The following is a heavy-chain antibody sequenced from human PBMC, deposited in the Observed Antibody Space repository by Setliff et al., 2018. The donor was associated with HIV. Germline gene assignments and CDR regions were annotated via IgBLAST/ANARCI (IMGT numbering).Heavy chain of an antibody. CDR2: IYYSGST. D-gene: IGHD3-22*01. V-gene: IGHV4-59*11. CDR1: GGSISSHY. Sequence: PSETLSLTCTVSGGSISSHYWSWIRQPPGKGLEWIGYIYYSGSTKYNPSLKSRVTISVDTSKNQFSLKLNSVTAADTAVYYCARGDYYDSTGYEGLDSWGRGTLVTVSS. CDR3: ARGDYYDSTGYEGLDS. J-gene: IGHJ4*02.